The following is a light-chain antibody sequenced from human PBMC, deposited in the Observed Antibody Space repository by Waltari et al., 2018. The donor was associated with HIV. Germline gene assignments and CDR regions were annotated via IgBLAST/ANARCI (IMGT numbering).Light chain of an antibody. CDR3: AAWDNSLTAVV. Sequence: QSVLTQPPSVSGAPGQRVTISCTGSSSNIGAGYDVHWYQQPPGTAPKLLIYGNSNRPSGVPDRFSGSKSGTSATLGITELQTGDEADYFCAAWDNSLTAVVFGGGTKLTVL. V-gene: IGLV1-40*01. CDR2: GNS. CDR1: SSNIGAGYD. J-gene: IGLJ2*01.